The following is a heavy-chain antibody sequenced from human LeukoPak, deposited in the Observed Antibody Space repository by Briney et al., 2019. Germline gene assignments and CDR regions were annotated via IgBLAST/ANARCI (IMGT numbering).Heavy chain of an antibody. D-gene: IGHD3-16*01. Sequence: QPGGSLRLSCAASRFTFFNYAMSWVRQAPGQGLEWVSSIPHGAGSTYYADSVRGRFTISRDDSTNTLYLQMNSLRAEDTAVYYCATQEWPGYVWVTRNDHWGQGTLVTVSS. J-gene: IGHJ4*02. CDR3: ATQEWPGYVWVTRNDH. CDR2: IPHGAGST. V-gene: IGHV3-23*01. CDR1: RFTFFNYA.